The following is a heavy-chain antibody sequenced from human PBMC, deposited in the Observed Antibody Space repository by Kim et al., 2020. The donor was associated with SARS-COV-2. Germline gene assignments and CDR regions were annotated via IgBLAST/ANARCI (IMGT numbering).Heavy chain of an antibody. CDR2: INTNFGEA. Sequence: ASVKVSCKASGYTFSTFVINWVRQAPGQGLQWMGWINTNFGEAKYAQGFPGRFSFSVDTSVSTAYMQISSLKAEDTAVYYCARADLNKIFGVVIIPVYDFDYWGQGTLVTVSS. D-gene: IGHD3-3*01. V-gene: IGHV7-4-1*02. CDR1: GYTFSTFV. CDR3: ARADLNKIFGVVIIPVYDFDY. J-gene: IGHJ4*02.